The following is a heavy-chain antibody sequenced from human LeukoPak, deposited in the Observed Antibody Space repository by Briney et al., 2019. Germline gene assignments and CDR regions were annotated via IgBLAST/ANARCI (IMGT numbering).Heavy chain of an antibody. CDR3: ARDREQKMDV. V-gene: IGHV4-31*03. J-gene: IGHJ6*02. CDR2: IYYSGST. CDR1: GGSISSGGYY. Sequence: SETLSLTCTVSGGSISSGGYYWSWIRQHPGTGPEWIGYIYYSGSTYYNPSLKSRVTISVDTSKNQFSLKLSSVTAADTAVYYCARDREQKMDVWGQGTTVTVSS.